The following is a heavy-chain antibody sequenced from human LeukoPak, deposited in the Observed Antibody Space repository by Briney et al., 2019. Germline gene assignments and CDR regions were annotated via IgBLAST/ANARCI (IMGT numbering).Heavy chain of an antibody. Sequence: SETLSLTCAVSGYSISSGYYWGWIRQPPGKGLEWIGSIYHSGSTYYNPSLKSRVTISVDTSKNQFSLKLSSVTAADTAVYYCARDIVVVVAASYFDYWGQGILVTVSS. CDR3: ARDIVVVVAASYFDY. V-gene: IGHV4-38-2*02. CDR1: GYSISSGYY. D-gene: IGHD2-15*01. CDR2: IYHSGST. J-gene: IGHJ4*02.